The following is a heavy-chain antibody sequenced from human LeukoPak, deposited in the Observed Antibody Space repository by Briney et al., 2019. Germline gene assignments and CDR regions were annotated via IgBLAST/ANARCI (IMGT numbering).Heavy chain of an antibody. CDR1: GFTFSDAW. D-gene: IGHD2-21*01. V-gene: IGHV3-23*01. Sequence: GGSLRLSCAASGFTFSDAWMSWVRQAPGKGLEWVSAISGSGGSTYYADFVKGRFTISRDNSKNTLYLQMNSLRAEDTAVYYCAKSSLVVIAIPYYFDYWGQGTLVTVSS. J-gene: IGHJ4*02. CDR2: ISGSGGST. CDR3: AKSSLVVIAIPYYFDY.